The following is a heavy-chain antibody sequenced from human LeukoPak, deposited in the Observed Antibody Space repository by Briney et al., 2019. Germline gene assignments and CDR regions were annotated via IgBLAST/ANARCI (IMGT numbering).Heavy chain of an antibody. CDR2: INKDATIT. CDR3: ARSGIGRAFDI. J-gene: IGHJ3*02. D-gene: IGHD3-10*01. CDR1: AFSINNFW. Sequence: GGSLRLSCAASAFSINNFWMHWVRQGPGKGLEWVSRINKDATITTYADSVKGRFTVSRDNVKNMVYLEMYGLRGDDTAVYYCARSGIGRAFDIWGQGATVTVSS. V-gene: IGHV3-74*03.